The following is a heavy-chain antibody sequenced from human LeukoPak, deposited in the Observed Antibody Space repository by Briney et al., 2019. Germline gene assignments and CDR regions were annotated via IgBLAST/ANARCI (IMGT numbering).Heavy chain of an antibody. CDR1: GFIFSDYA. V-gene: IGHV3-23*01. J-gene: IGHJ3*02. CDR3: VRGGIQVSGIDAFDI. CDR2: IGRSADSA. D-gene: IGHD5/OR15-5a*01. Sequence: GGSLRLSCAASGFIFSDYAMSWVRQAPGKGLEWVSSIGRSADSAVYTDSVQGRFTISRENAKNSLYLQMNSLRDGDTAVYYCVRGGIQVSGIDAFDIWGQGTMVTVSS.